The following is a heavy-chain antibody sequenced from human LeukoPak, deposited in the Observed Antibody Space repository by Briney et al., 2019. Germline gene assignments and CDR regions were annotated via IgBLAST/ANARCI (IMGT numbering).Heavy chain of an antibody. J-gene: IGHJ3*02. CDR2: IYASGST. D-gene: IGHD3-22*01. CDR3: ARVFTAYYYDSSGSLATDAFDI. V-gene: IGHV4-4*07. CDR1: GGSISSYY. Sequence: SETLSLTCTVSGGSISSYYWSWIRQPAGKGLEWIGRIYASGSTNYNPSLKSRVTMSVDPSKNQFSLKLSSVTAADTAVYYCARVFTAYYYDSSGSLATDAFDIWGQGTMVTVSS.